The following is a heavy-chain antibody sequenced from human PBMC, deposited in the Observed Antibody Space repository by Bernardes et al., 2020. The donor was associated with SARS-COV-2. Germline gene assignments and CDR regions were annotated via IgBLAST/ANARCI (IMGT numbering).Heavy chain of an antibody. D-gene: IGHD6-6*01. V-gene: IGHV4-34*01. Sequence: GSLRLSCAASGFMFSSYSMNWVRQAPGKGLEWIGEINQSGGTSYHPSLKSRATISVDTSKNQFSLKLTAVTAADSAVYYCARGSIGDRLANWGQGTLVTVSS. CDR2: INQSGGT. CDR3: ARGSIGDRLAN. CDR1: GFMFSSYS. J-gene: IGHJ4*02.